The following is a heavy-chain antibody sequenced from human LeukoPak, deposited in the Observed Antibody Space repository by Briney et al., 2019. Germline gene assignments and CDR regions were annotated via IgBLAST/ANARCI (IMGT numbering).Heavy chain of an antibody. CDR1: GFTLSNYW. V-gene: IGHV3-53*01. Sequence: GGSLRLSCAASGFTLSNYWMHWVRQVPGKGLEWVSVIYSGGSTYYADSVKGRFTISRDNSKNTLYLQMNSLRAEDTAVYYCAKDGHSSSWYTYWGQGTLVTVSS. CDR2: IYSGGST. J-gene: IGHJ4*02. CDR3: AKDGHSSSWYTY. D-gene: IGHD6-13*01.